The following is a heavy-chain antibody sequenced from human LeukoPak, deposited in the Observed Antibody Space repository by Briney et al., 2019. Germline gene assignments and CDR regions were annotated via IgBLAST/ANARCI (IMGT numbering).Heavy chain of an antibody. CDR1: GFTFSRYW. CDR2: INSVGSST. J-gene: IGHJ4*02. CDR3: ARRPDGVYDYFEF. Sequence: PGGSLRLSCAASGFTFSRYWMHWVRQVPGKGLVWVSRINSVGSSTSYAESVEGRFTISRDNAKNTLYLQMNSLRAEDTAVYYCARRPDGVYDYFEFCGQGTLVTVSS. V-gene: IGHV3-74*01. D-gene: IGHD5/OR15-5a*01.